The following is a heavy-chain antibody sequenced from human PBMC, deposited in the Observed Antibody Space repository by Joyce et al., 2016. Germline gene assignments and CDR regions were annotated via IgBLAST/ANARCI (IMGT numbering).Heavy chain of an antibody. V-gene: IGHV1-2*02. CDR3: ARTLTVGGSGYFFNF. J-gene: IGHJ4*02. CDR2: INPRRGNT. CDR1: RSTFSDHY. Sequence: QEHLVQSGAEVKKPGASVKVSCQASRSTFSDHYIHWIRQAPGQGLEWMAWINPRRGNTKLAQKFHGRVTVTTDTASDTAYLDVSGLQFDDTAIYYCARTLTVGGSGYFFNFWGQGTLVTVSS. D-gene: IGHD3-9*01.